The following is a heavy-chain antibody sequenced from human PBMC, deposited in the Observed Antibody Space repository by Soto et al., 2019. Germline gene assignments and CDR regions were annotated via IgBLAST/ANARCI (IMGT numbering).Heavy chain of an antibody. Sequence: PGGSLRLSCAASGFTFSSYGMHWVRQAPGKGLEWVAVISYDGSNKYYADSVKGRFTISRDNSKNTLYLQMNSLRAEDTAVYYCAKLFRNYGDYDLDYWGQGTLVTV. V-gene: IGHV3-30*18. J-gene: IGHJ4*02. D-gene: IGHD4-17*01. CDR3: AKLFRNYGDYDLDY. CDR2: ISYDGSNK. CDR1: GFTFSSYG.